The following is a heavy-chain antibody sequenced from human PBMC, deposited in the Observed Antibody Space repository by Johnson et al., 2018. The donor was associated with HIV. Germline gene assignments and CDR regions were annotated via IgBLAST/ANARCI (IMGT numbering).Heavy chain of an antibody. D-gene: IGHD3-3*01. Sequence: VQLVESGGGVVQPGRSLRPSCAASGFTFSSYAMHWVRQASGKDLAWVSGISWNSGSIGYADSVKGRCPVSRDNSKNTLAPQMNSLRPKDTAVYYCARGLELYLELGLDDAFDIWGQGTMVTVSS. CDR3: ARGLELYLELGLDDAFDI. V-gene: IGHV3-9*01. CDR1: GFTFSSYA. J-gene: IGHJ3*02. CDR2: ISWNSGSI.